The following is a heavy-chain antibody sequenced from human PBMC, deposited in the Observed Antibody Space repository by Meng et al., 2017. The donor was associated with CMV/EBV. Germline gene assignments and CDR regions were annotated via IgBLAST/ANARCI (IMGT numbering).Heavy chain of an antibody. CDR2: ISYDGSNK. CDR1: GFTFSSYG. D-gene: IGHD2-15*01. J-gene: IGHJ4*02. Sequence: SGFTFSSYGMHWVRQAPGKGLEWVAVISYDGSNKYYADSVKGRFTISRDNSKNTLYLQMNSLRAEDTAVYYCAKDFRYCSGGSCQPIWGQGTLVTVSS. V-gene: IGHV3-30*18. CDR3: AKDFRYCSGGSCQPI.